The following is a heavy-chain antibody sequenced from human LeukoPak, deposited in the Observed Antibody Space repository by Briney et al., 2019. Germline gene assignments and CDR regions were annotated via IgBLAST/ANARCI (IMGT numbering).Heavy chain of an antibody. CDR2: INPNSGGT. D-gene: IGHD3-16*01. Sequence: ASVKVSCKASGYTFTRYYMHWVRQAPGQGLEWMGWINPNSGGTNYAQKFQGRVTMTRDTSIRTAYMELSRLRSDDTAVYYCARDNKPTYVWGSSRPTRTNWFDPWGQGTLVTVSS. V-gene: IGHV1-2*02. J-gene: IGHJ5*02. CDR1: GYTFTRYY. CDR3: ARDNKPTYVWGSSRPTRTNWFDP.